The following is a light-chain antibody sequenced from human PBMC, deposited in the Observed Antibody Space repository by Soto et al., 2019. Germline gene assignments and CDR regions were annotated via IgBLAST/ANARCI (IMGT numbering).Light chain of an antibody. CDR2: DAS. Sequence: EIVLTQSPATLSLSPGERATLSCRASQSVSSYLAWYQQKPGQAPRLLIYDASNRATGIPARFSGSGSGTDFTLTISSLEPEDFAVYYCQQRSNLITFGQGTLLEIK. CDR1: QSVSSY. J-gene: IGKJ5*01. V-gene: IGKV3-11*01. CDR3: QQRSNLIT.